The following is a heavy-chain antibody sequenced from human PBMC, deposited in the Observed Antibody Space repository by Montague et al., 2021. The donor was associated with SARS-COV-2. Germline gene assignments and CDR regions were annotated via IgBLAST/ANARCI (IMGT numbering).Heavy chain of an antibody. D-gene: IGHD6-13*01. CDR1: GFSFSRYS. CDR3: AKDSLLARAAADFYYYGMDV. V-gene: IGHV3-23*03. CDR2: IYSGGSST. Sequence: SLRLSCAASGFSFSRYSMSWFRQAPGKGLEWVSVIYSGGSSTYYADSVKGRFTISRDNSKVTLYLQMNSLRAEDPAVYYCAKDSLLARAAADFYYYGMDVWGQGTTVNVSS. J-gene: IGHJ6*02.